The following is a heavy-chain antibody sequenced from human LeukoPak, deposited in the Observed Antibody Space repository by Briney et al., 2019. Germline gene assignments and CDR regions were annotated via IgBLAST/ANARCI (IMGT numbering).Heavy chain of an antibody. J-gene: IGHJ4*02. V-gene: IGHV3-30*18. CDR2: ISYGGSNK. D-gene: IGHD5-18*01. Sequence: PGRSLRLSCAASGFTFSSYGMHWVRQAPGKGLEWVAVISYGGSNKYYADSVKGRFTISRDNSKNTLYLQMNSLRAEDTAVYYCAKDPARGYSYGYVSYWGQGTLVTVSS. CDR1: GFTFSSYG. CDR3: AKDPARGYSYGYVSY.